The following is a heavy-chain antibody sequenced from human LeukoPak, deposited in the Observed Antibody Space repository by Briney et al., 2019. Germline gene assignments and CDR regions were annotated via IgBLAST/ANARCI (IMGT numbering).Heavy chain of an antibody. J-gene: IGHJ4*02. Sequence: GGSLRLSCAASGFTFSSYWMSWVRQAPGKGLEWVANIKQDGSEKYYVGSVEGRFTISRDNAKNSLYLQMNSLRAEDTAVYYCARVEDYDILTGFDYWGQGTLVTVSS. CDR1: GFTFSSYW. D-gene: IGHD3-9*01. V-gene: IGHV3-7*04. CDR3: ARVEDYDILTGFDY. CDR2: IKQDGSEK.